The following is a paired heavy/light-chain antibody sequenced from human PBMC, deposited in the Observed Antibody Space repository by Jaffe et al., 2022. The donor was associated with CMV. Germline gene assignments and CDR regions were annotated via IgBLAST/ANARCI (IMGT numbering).Light chain of an antibody. CDR1: QSVLYSSNNKNY. Sequence: DIVMTQSPDSLAVSLGERATINCKSSQSVLYSSNNKNYLAWYQQKPGQPPKLLIYWASTRESGVPDRFSGSGSGTDFTLTISSLQAEDVAVYYCQQYYSTPSFTFGPGTKVDIK. CDR3: QQYYSTPSFT. V-gene: IGKV4-1*01. J-gene: IGKJ3*01. CDR2: WAS.
Heavy chain of an antibody. CDR3: ARDKRYDYVWGSYRYSWFDP. V-gene: IGHV4-59*01. CDR1: GGSISSYY. CDR2: IYYSGST. J-gene: IGHJ5*02. Sequence: QVQLQESGPGLVKPSETLSLTCTVSGGSISSYYWSWIRQPPGKGLEWIGYIYYSGSTNYNPSLKSRVTISVDTSKNQFSLKLSSVTAADTAVYYCARDKRYDYVWGSYRYSWFDPWGQGTLVTVSS. D-gene: IGHD3-16*02.